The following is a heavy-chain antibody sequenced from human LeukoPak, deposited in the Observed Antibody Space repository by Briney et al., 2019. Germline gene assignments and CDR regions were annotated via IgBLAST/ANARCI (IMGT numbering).Heavy chain of an antibody. CDR1: GFTFSSYT. J-gene: IGHJ4*02. D-gene: IGHD6-13*01. V-gene: IGHV3-21*01. CDR3: AKVGQQLVHDY. Sequence: GGSLRLSCATPGFTFSSYTMSWVRQAPGKGLEWVSSISDTGDYKYYADSVKGRFTISRDSAKNSLYLQMSSLRAEDTSVYYCAKVGQQLVHDYWGQGTLVTVSS. CDR2: ISDTGDYK.